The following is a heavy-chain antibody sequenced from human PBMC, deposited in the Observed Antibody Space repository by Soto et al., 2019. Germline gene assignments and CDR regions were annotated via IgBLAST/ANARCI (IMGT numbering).Heavy chain of an antibody. V-gene: IGHV4-34*01. J-gene: IGHJ4*02. CDR1: GGSFSGYI. CDR2: INHSGSS. Sequence: SETLSLTCAVSGGSFSGYIWTWIRQTPGKGLQWIGQINHSGSSIYNPSLKNRVTISTMSNNKFSLELSSVTAADAAVYYCTRGLFSGSSYSGSWYYFDSWGQGTMVTVSS. D-gene: IGHD1-26*01. CDR3: TRGLFSGSSYSGSWYYFDS.